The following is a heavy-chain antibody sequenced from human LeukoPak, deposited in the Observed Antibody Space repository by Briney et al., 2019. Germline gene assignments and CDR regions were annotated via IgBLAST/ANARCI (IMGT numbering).Heavy chain of an antibody. CDR3: ARVRGLELHKEANWFDP. D-gene: IGHD1-7*01. J-gene: IGHJ5*02. CDR1: GYTFTNYD. Sequence: GASVKVSCKASGYTFTNYDINWVRQATGQGLEWMGWMNPNSGNTGYAQKFQGRVTITRNTSISTAYMEVSSLRSEDTAVYYCARVRGLELHKEANWFDPWGQGTLVTVSS. CDR2: MNPNSGNT. V-gene: IGHV1-8*03.